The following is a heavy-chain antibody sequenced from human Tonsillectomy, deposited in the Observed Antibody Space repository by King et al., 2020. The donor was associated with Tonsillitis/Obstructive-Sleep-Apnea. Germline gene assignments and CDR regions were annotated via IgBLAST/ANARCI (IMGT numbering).Heavy chain of an antibody. J-gene: IGHJ6*03. D-gene: IGHD3-16*02. CDR1: GYTFSSHG. Sequence: QLVQSGVEVKKPGASVTVSCKASGYTFSSHGISWVRQAPGQGLEWLGWISAYNGNTKYAQKVQGRVTMTTDTSTSTAYMELRSLISDDTAVYYCARDDPRLPSGDLSVFGHYYFYMDVWGNGTPVTV. CDR2: ISAYNGNT. CDR3: ARDDPRLPSGDLSVFGHYYFYMDV. V-gene: IGHV1-18*01.